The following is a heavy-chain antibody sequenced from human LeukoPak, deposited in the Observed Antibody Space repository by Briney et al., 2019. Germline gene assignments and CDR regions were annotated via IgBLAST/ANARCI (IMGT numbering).Heavy chain of an antibody. V-gene: IGHV4-39*01. CDR2: IYYSGST. J-gene: IGHJ4*02. D-gene: IGHD2-15*01. Sequence: PSETLSLTCTVSGGSISSSSYYWGWIRQPPGKRLEWIGSIYYSGSTYYNPSLKSRVTISVDTSKNQFSLKLSSVTAADTAVYYCARHERHATKFVVVVAAADYWGQGTLVTVSS. CDR3: ARHERHATKFVVVVAAADY. CDR1: GGSISSSSYY.